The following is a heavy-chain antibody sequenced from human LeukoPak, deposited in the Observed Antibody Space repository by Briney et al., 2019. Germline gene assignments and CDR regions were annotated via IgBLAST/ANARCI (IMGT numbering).Heavy chain of an antibody. CDR3: ARGTYGEYGGPAY. Sequence: GGSLRLSCATSGFTFSSYAMSWVRQAPGKGLEWVSHISSSGTAMYYADSVRGRFTISRDNAENSLFLQMNSLRDEDTAVYYCARGTYGEYGGPAYWGQGTLVTVSS. D-gene: IGHD4-17*01. CDR1: GFTFSSYA. CDR2: ISSSGTAM. V-gene: IGHV3-48*02. J-gene: IGHJ4*02.